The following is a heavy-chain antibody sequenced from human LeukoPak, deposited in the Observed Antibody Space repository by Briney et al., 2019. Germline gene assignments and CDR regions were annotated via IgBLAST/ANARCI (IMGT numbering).Heavy chain of an antibody. V-gene: IGHV3-66*01. J-gene: IGHJ4*02. CDR2: IYSGGST. D-gene: IGHD3-16*01. CDR3: ASDGGPFDH. Sequence: GGSLRLSCAASGFTVSSNYMSWVRQAPGKGLEWVSVIYSGGSTYYADSVKGRFTISRDDAKESVYLQMNSLRAEDTAVYYCASDGGPFDHWGQGILVTVAS. CDR1: GFTVSSNY.